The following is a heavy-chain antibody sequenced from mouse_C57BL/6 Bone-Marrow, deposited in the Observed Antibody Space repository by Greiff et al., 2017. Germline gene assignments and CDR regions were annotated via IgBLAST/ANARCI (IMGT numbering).Heavy chain of an antibody. CDR2: IYPTSGRT. CDR1: SYTFSSYW. Sequence: QVQLQQPGAELVKPGASVQMSSKASSYTFSSYWITWVKLRPGQGLVWIGDIYPTSGRTNYNEKFKSKAILTVDTSANTAYMQLSGLTSEDSAVFFGARPGPLGRSFDYRGQGTTLTVAS. D-gene: IGHD4-1*01. V-gene: IGHV1-55*01. CDR3: ARPGPLGRSFDY. J-gene: IGHJ2*01.